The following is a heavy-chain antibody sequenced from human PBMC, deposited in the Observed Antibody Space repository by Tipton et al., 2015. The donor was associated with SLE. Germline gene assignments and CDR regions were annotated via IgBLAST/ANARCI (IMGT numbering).Heavy chain of an antibody. Sequence: TLSLTCTVSGGSISIYYWSWIRQPAGQGLEWIGRIYTSGSTNYNPSLKSRVTMSVDTSKNQFSLKLSSVTAADTAVYYCARDGVVAAAVYYFDYWGQGTLVTVSS. CDR2: IYTSGST. CDR3: ARDGVVAAAVYYFDY. CDR1: GGSISIYY. V-gene: IGHV4-4*07. J-gene: IGHJ4*02. D-gene: IGHD6-13*01.